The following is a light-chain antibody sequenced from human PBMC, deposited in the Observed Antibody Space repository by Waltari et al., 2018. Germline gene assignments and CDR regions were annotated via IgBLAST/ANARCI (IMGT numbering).Light chain of an antibody. CDR2: DAS. J-gene: IGKJ4*01. V-gene: IGKV1-33*01. CDR1: QDISNS. CDR3: QHYSSIPPGLT. Sequence: RVTITCQASQDISNSLNWYQQKPGTAPKLLIYDASNLETGVPSRFSGSGSGTNFIFTISSLQPEDFATYYCQHYSSIPPGLTFGGGTRVEMK.